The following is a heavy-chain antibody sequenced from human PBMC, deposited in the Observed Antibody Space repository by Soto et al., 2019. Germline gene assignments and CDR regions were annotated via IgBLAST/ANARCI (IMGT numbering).Heavy chain of an antibody. CDR3: AKVRYCSSTSCYADGFDY. J-gene: IGHJ4*02. CDR1: GFTFSSYA. CDR2: ISGSGGST. V-gene: IGHV3-23*01. Sequence: GGSLRLSCAASGFTFSSYAMSWVRQAPGKGQEWVPAISGSGGSTYYADSVKGRFTISRDNSKNTLYLQMNSLRAEDTAVYYCAKVRYCSSTSCYADGFDYWGQGTLVTVSS. D-gene: IGHD2-2*01.